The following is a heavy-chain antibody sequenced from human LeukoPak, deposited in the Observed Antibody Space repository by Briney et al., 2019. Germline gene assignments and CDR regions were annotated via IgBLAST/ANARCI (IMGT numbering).Heavy chain of an antibody. J-gene: IGHJ4*02. CDR2: IKQDGSEK. CDR3: ARDFRFLDDY. Sequence: GGSLRLSCAGSGFTFSDYWMTWVRQAPGKGLEWVANIKQDGSEKYYVDSVKGRFTISRDNAKNSLYLQMNSLRADDTAVYYCARDFRFLDDYWGQGTLVTVSS. V-gene: IGHV3-7*01. CDR1: GFTFSDYW. D-gene: IGHD3/OR15-3a*01.